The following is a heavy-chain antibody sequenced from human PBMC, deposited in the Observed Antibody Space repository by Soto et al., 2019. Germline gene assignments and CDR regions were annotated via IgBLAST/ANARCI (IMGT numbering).Heavy chain of an antibody. Sequence: QVQLVQSGAEVKKPGASVKVSCKASGYTFTSYGISWVRQAPGQGLEWMGWISAYNGNTNYAQKPPAIVTTTTDTSTSTAYMELRSLPSDATAVYSCPTSDPPSLNWRQGTLVTVS. CDR3: PTSDPPSLN. D-gene: IGHD2-2*01. CDR2: ISAYNGNT. V-gene: IGHV1-18*01. CDR1: GYTFTSYG. J-gene: IGHJ4*02.